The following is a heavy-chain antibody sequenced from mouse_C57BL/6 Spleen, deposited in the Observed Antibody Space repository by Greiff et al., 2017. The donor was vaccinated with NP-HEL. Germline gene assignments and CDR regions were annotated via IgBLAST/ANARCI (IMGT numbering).Heavy chain of an antibody. J-gene: IGHJ4*01. Sequence: QVQLQQSGAELVKPGASVKISCKASGYAFSSYWMNWVKQRPGKGLEWIGQIYPGDGDTNYNGKFKGKATLTADKSSSTAYMQLSSLTSEDSAVYFCARSGDGYWFMDYWGQGTSVTVSS. CDR1: GYAFSSYW. CDR3: ARSGDGYWFMDY. CDR2: IYPGDGDT. D-gene: IGHD2-3*01. V-gene: IGHV1-80*01.